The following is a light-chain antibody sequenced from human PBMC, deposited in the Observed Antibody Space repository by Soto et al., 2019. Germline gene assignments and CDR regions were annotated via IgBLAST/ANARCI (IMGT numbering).Light chain of an antibody. V-gene: IGKV1-9*01. J-gene: IGKJ2*01. CDR3: PQVNGYPHT. Sequence: DIQLTQSPSFLSASVGDRVTITCRASQGISSHLAWYQQIPGKGPKLLIYAASTLQSGVPSRFSGSGSGTDFTLAISSLQPEDFATYYCPQVNGYPHTFGQGTKLEIK. CDR2: AAS. CDR1: QGISSH.